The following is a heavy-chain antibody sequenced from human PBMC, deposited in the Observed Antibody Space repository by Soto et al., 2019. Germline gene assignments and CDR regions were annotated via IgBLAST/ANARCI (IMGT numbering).Heavy chain of an antibody. CDR2: LFYIVAT. J-gene: IGHJ4*02. V-gene: IGHV4-39*01. D-gene: IGHD3-16*01. Sequence: SETLCLTCTVSCGSISSNLYSWDWIRQPPGKGLEWIGSLFYIVATYHNPSLQILVTISVDTSKNHFSLHMSSVPAADTAVYYSAGHAAYDSVWGDSEGSDYGGQGTLVTVSS. CDR1: CGSISSNLYS. CDR3: AGHAAYDSVWGDSEGSDY.